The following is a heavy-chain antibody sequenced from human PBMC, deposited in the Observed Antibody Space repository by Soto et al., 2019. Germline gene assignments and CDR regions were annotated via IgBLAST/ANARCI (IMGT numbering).Heavy chain of an antibody. CDR3: ARGIATGQLDP. Sequence: DSVKVSCKASGYTLTRYTMNWVRQAPGQRLEWMGWINPDNGNTKSSQKFQDRVIITTDTSASKAYMDLSSLRSEDTAVYYCARGIATGQLDPWGQGTRLTVA. D-gene: IGHD2-15*01. J-gene: IGHJ5*02. CDR2: INPDNGNT. CDR1: GYTLTRYT. V-gene: IGHV1-3*01.